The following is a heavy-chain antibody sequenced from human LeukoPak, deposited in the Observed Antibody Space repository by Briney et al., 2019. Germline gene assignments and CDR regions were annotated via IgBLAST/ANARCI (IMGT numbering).Heavy chain of an antibody. CDR1: GFTFSSYG. V-gene: IGHV3-30*18. D-gene: IGHD4-17*01. Sequence: GGSLRLSCAASGFTFSSYGMHWVRQAPGKGLEWVAVISYDGSNKYYADSVKGRFTISRDNSKNTLYLQMNSLRAEDTAVDYCAKDLDYGDYFSYGGDYWGQGTLVTVSS. CDR2: ISYDGSNK. CDR3: AKDLDYGDYFSYGGDY. J-gene: IGHJ4*02.